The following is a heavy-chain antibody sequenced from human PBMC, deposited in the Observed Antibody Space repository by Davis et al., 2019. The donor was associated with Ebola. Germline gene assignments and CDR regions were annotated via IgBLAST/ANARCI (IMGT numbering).Heavy chain of an antibody. CDR3: ARAPEYCAAGLCYLHYGMDV. D-gene: IGHD2-8*02. V-gene: IGHV3-66*01. J-gene: IGHJ6*02. CDR1: GFTVSSSY. CDR2: IYSGGST. Sequence: GGSLRLSCAASGFTVSSSYMSWVRQVPGKGLEWAPVIYSGGSTFYADSVRGRCTISRDISKNTLYLQMNSLRAEDTAVYYCARAPEYCAAGLCYLHYGMDVWGQGTTVTVSS.